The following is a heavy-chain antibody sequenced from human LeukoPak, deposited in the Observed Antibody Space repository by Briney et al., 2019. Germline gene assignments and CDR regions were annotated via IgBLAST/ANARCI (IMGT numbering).Heavy chain of an antibody. V-gene: IGHV3-64*01. CDR2: INGNGISP. D-gene: IGHD2-2*01. CDR3: ARAQLQNDALDI. CDR1: GFTFNTYV. J-gene: IGHJ3*02. Sequence: QPGGSLRLSCVASGFTFNTYVMHWVRQAPGKGLEYVSLINGNGISPYFANSMKDRFTISRDNSRNTMYLQMGSLRVEDTAVYYCARAQLQNDALDIWGQGTMVTVSS.